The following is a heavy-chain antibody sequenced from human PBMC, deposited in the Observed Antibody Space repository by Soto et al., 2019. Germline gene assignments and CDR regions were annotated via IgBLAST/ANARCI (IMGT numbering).Heavy chain of an antibody. CDR3: ARIAVVPSALDP. D-gene: IGHD2-2*01. CDR1: GVSISSSHW. Sequence: PSETLSLTCDASGVSISSSHWWCWLRQPPGKGLEWIGEVYHSGSANYNPSLKSRVSMSVDKSKNQFSLRLASVTAADTALYFCARIAVVPSALDPWGQGTLVTVSS. V-gene: IGHV4-4*02. CDR2: VYHSGSA. J-gene: IGHJ5*02.